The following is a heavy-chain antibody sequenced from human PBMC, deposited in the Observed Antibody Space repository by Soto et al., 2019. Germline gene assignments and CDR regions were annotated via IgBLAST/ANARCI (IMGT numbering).Heavy chain of an antibody. CDR1: GGSFRNYY. D-gene: IGHD6-13*01. J-gene: IGHJ6*02. V-gene: IGHV4-34*01. Sequence: SETLSLTCGVYGGSFRNYYWIWVRQPPGKGLEWIGEINHSGSTNYNPSLKSRVTISVDTSKNQFSLKLSSVTAADTAVYYCARGGGAAAGTYGMDVWGQGTTVTVSS. CDR3: ARGGGAAAGTYGMDV. CDR2: INHSGST.